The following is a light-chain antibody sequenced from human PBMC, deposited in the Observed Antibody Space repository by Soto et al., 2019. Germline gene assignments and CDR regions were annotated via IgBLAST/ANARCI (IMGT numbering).Light chain of an antibody. V-gene: IGKV1-33*01. Sequence: DIQMTQSPSSLSASGGDRVTITCQASQDISNYLNWYQQKPGKAPKLLIYDASNLETGVPSRFSGSGSGTDFTFTISSPQPEDIATYYCQQYDNLPWTFGQGTKVEIK. CDR1: QDISNY. CDR3: QQYDNLPWT. J-gene: IGKJ1*01. CDR2: DAS.